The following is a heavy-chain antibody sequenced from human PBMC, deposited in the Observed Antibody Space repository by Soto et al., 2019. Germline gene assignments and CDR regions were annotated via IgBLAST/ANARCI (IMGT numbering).Heavy chain of an antibody. V-gene: IGHV3-23*01. CDR2: ISGSGDST. D-gene: IGHD3-9*01. J-gene: IGHJ4*02. CDR3: AKGPDIFSSYGDY. CDR1: GFTFSSYA. Sequence: EVQLLESGGGLVQPGGSLRLSCAASGFTFSSYAMSWVRQAPGKGLEWVSAISGSGDSTYYADSVKGRFTISRDNSKNTLYLQMNSLRAEDTAVYYCAKGPDIFSSYGDYWGQGTLVTVSS.